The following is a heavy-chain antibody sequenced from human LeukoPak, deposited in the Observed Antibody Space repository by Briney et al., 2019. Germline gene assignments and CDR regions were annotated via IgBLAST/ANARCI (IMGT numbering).Heavy chain of an antibody. CDR3: AKDNGSPSLVVVLVATAPDY. CDR2: IYSGGST. Sequence: PGGSLRLSCAASGFTVSSNYMSWVRQAPGKGLEWVSVIYSGGSTYYADSVKGRFTISRDNSKNTVYLQMNSLSAEDTAVYYCAKDNGSPSLVVVLVATAPDYWGQGTLVTVSS. CDR1: GFTVSSNY. D-gene: IGHD2-15*01. J-gene: IGHJ4*02. V-gene: IGHV3-66*01.